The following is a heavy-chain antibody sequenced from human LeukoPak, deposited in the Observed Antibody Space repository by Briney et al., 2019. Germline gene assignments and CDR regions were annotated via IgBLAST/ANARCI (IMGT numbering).Heavy chain of an antibody. CDR2: ISSSSSYI. V-gene: IGHV3-21*01. CDR3: ARDSVDYGSGSLPLDFDY. CDR1: GFTFSSYS. D-gene: IGHD3-10*01. J-gene: IGHJ4*02. Sequence: GGSLRLSCAASGFTFSSYSMNWVRQAPGKGLEWVSSISSSSSYIYYADSVKGRFTISGDNAKNSLYLQMNSLRAEDTAVYYCARDSVDYGSGSLPLDFDYWGQGTLVTVSS.